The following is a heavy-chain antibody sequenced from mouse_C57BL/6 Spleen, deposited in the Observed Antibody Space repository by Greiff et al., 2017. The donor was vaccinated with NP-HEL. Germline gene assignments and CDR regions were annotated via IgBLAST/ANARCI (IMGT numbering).Heavy chain of an antibody. CDR1: GYTFTSYW. J-gene: IGHJ1*03. V-gene: IGHV1-64*01. CDR2: IHPNSGST. Sequence: QVQLQQSGAELVKPGASVKLSCKASGYTFTSYWMHWVKQRPGQGLEWIGMIHPNSGSTNYNEKFKSKATLTVDKSSSTAYMQLSSLTSEDSAVYYCAGGFITTVVGYFDVWGTGTTVTVSS. CDR3: AGGFITTVVGYFDV. D-gene: IGHD1-1*01.